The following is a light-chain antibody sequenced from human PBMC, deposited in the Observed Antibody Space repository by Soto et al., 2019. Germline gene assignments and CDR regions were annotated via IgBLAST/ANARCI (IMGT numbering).Light chain of an antibody. CDR1: GSDVGGYNY. J-gene: IGLJ2*01. V-gene: IGLV2-14*01. CDR3: SSYTSASTPLV. CDR2: DVS. Sequence: QPALTQPASVSGSPGQSLTLSCTGTGSDVGGYNYVSWYQQHPGKAPTVMIYDVSNRPSGVSNRFSGSKSGNTASLTISGLQAEDEADYYCSSYTSASTPLVFGGGTKLTVL.